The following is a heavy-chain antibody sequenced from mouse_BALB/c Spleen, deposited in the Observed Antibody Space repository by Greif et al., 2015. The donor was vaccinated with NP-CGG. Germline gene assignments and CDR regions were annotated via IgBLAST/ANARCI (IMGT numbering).Heavy chain of an antibody. CDR2: ISSGGSYT. D-gene: IGHD2-4*01. V-gene: IGHV5-9-3*01. Sequence: EVKVVESGGGLVKPGGSLKLSCAASGFTFSSYAMSWVRQTPEKRLEWVATISSGGSYTYYPDSVKGRFTISRDNAKNTLYLQMSSLRSEDTAMYYCARHGDYDGGGAMDYWGQGTSVTVSS. CDR1: GFTFSSYA. CDR3: ARHGDYDGGGAMDY. J-gene: IGHJ4*01.